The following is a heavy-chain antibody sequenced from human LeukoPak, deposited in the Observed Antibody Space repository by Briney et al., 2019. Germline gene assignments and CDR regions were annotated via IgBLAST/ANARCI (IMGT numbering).Heavy chain of an antibody. CDR1: GYSFTSYW. CDR3: ARRAYSSGRYRFDY. CDR2: IYPGDSDT. D-gene: IGHD6-19*01. V-gene: IGHV5-51*01. Sequence: GESLKISCRGSGYSFTSYWIGWVRQMPGKGLEWMGIIYPGDSDTRYSPSFQGQITISADKSISTAYLQWSSLKASDTAMYYCARRAYSSGRYRFDYWGQGTLVTVSS. J-gene: IGHJ4*02.